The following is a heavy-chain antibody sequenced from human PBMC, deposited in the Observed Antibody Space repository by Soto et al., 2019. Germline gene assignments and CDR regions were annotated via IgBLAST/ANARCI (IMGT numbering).Heavy chain of an antibody. Sequence: QVQLVQSGAEVKKPGASVKVSCKASGYTFTSYDINWVRQATGQGLEWMGWMNPNSGNTGYAQKFQGRVTMTRNTSLSTAYMELSSLRSEDTAVYYCARGHYYDFWSPDDAFDIWGQGTMVTVSS. CDR1: GYTFTSYD. D-gene: IGHD3-3*01. CDR2: MNPNSGNT. V-gene: IGHV1-8*01. CDR3: ARGHYYDFWSPDDAFDI. J-gene: IGHJ3*02.